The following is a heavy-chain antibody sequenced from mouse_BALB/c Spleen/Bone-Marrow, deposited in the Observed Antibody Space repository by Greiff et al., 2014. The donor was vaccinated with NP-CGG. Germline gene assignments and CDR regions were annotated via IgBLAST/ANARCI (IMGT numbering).Heavy chain of an antibody. CDR3: ARSAYYGSSYGAMDY. Sequence: QVQLQQSGPELVKPGASVKISCTGSGYTFSSSWMNWVKQRPGQGLEWIGRIYPGDGDTNSNGRFKGKATLAADRSSNTAYKQLSSLTSVDSAVYFCARSAYYGSSYGAMDYWGQGTSVTVSS. V-gene: IGHV1-82*01. CDR1: GYTFSSSW. CDR2: IYPGDGDT. J-gene: IGHJ4*01. D-gene: IGHD1-1*01.